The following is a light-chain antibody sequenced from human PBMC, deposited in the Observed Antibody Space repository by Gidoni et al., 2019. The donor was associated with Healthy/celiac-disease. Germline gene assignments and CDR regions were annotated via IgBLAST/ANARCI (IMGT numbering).Light chain of an antibody. Sequence: EIGLTQSPATLSVSPGERATLSCRASQSVSSNLAWSQQKPGQAPRLLIYGASTRATGIPARFSGSGSGTEFTLTISSLQSEDFAVYYCQQYNNWPRTFGQGTKVEIK. J-gene: IGKJ1*01. V-gene: IGKV3-15*01. CDR1: QSVSSN. CDR3: QQYNNWPRT. CDR2: GAS.